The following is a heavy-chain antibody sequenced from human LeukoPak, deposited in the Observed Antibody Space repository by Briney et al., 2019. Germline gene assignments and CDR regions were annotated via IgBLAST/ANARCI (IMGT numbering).Heavy chain of an antibody. CDR2: IGNRVNAYTT. Sequence: GGSLRLSCAASGFTFSDHYMDWVRQAPGKGLEWVGRIGNRVNAYTTEYAASVKGRFTISRDDSKNSLYLQMNSLKTVDTAVYYCTRRRFYFDYWGQRTLVTVSS. V-gene: IGHV3-72*01. CDR1: GFTFSDHY. CDR3: TRRRFYFDY. J-gene: IGHJ4*02.